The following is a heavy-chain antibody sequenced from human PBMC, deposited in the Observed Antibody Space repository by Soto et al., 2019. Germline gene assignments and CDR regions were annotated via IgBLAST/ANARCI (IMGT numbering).Heavy chain of an antibody. V-gene: IGHV1-8*01. CDR3: ARFFRESPVRALEWLSKIYYYYYMDV. D-gene: IGHD3-3*01. CDR1: GYTFTSYD. J-gene: IGHJ6*03. CDR2: MNPNSGNT. Sequence: ASVKVSCKASGYTFTSYDINWVRQATGQGLEWMGWMNPNSGNTGYAQKFQGRVTMTRNTSISTAYMELSSLRSEDTAVYYCARFFRESPVRALEWLSKIYYYYYMDVWGKGTTVTVSS.